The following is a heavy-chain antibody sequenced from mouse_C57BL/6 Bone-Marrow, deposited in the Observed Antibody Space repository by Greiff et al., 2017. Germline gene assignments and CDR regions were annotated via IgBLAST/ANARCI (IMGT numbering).Heavy chain of an antibody. D-gene: IGHD1-1*01. CDR3: TTITTVVATDFDY. J-gene: IGHJ2*01. CDR1: GFNIKDDY. CDR2: IDPENGDT. Sequence: EVQLQQSGAELVRPGASVKLSCTASGFNIKDDYMHWVKQRPEQGLEWIGWIDPENGDTEYASKFQGKATITADTSSNTAYLPLSSLTSEDTAVYYCTTITTVVATDFDYWGQGTTLTVSS. V-gene: IGHV14-4*01.